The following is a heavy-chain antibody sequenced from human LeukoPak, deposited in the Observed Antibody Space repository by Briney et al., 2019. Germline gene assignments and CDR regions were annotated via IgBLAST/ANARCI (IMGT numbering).Heavy chain of an antibody. V-gene: IGHV4-61*03. CDR3: ARSQNYYGSGDY. J-gene: IGHJ4*02. D-gene: IGHD3-10*01. Sequence: SETLSLTCTVSGDSVSNGNYYWSWLRQPPGKALERIGYIYYTGKTYYNPSLEGRVTILVDTSRNHFSVKLSSVTAADTAVYYCARSQNYYGSGDYWSQGTLVTVSS. CDR2: IYYTGKT. CDR1: GDSVSNGNYY.